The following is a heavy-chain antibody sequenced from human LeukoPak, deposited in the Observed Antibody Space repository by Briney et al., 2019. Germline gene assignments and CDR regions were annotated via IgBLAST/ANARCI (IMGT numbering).Heavy chain of an antibody. Sequence: PGGSLRLSCAASGFTFSSYAMHWVRQAPGKGLEWVAVISYDGSNKYYADSVKGRFTISRDNAKNSLYLQMNSLRAEDTAVYYCARVMPRYGMDVWGQGTTVTVSS. CDR3: ARVMPRYGMDV. J-gene: IGHJ6*02. V-gene: IGHV3-30-3*01. CDR2: ISYDGSNK. D-gene: IGHD2-2*01. CDR1: GFTFSSYA.